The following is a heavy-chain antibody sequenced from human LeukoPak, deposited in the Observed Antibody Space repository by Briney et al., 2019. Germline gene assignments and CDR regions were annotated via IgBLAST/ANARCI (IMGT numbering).Heavy chain of an antibody. D-gene: IGHD3-22*01. Sequence: ASVKVSCKASGYTFTSYDINWVRQATGQGLEWMGWMNPNSGNTGYAQKFQGRVTMTRNTSISTAYMELSNLRSEDTAVYYCARGFSGGGYYDSSGHPNWGQGTLVTVSS. CDR2: MNPNSGNT. V-gene: IGHV1-8*01. CDR1: GYTFTSYD. J-gene: IGHJ4*02. CDR3: ARGFSGGGYYDSSGHPN.